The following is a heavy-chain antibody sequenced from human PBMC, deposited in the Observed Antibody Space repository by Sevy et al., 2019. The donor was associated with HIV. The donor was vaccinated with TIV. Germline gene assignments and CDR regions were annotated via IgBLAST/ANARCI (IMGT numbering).Heavy chain of an antibody. D-gene: IGHD1-26*01. CDR3: ARGPPDGSYDYFDY. Sequence: GGSLRLSCAASGFTFSSYNMNWVRQAPGKGLEWVSSISGSSNYIYYAESVKGRFIISRDNAKNTLYLQMNSLRADDTAVYYCARGPPDGSYDYFDYWGQGTTVTVSS. V-gene: IGHV3-21*06. CDR2: ISGSSNYI. J-gene: IGHJ4*03. CDR1: GFTFSSYN.